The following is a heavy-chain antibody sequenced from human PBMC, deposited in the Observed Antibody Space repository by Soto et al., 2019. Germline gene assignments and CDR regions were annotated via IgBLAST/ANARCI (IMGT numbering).Heavy chain of an antibody. CDR1: GFTFSSDG. D-gene: IGHD6-6*01. V-gene: IGHV3-30*18. Sequence: QVQLVESGGGVVQPGRSLRLSCAASGFTFSSDGMHWVRQAPGKGLEWVAVISYDGSNKYYADSVKGRFTISRDNSKNTLYLQMNSLRAEDTAVYYCAKDPSSSPYFDYWGQGTLVTVSS. CDR2: ISYDGSNK. J-gene: IGHJ4*02. CDR3: AKDPSSSPYFDY.